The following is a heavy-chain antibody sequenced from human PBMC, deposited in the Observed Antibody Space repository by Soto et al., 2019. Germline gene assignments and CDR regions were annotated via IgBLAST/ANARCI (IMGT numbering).Heavy chain of an antibody. CDR3: AKDSKVLTTVTPYGMDV. D-gene: IGHD4-17*01. CDR1: GFTFSSYG. J-gene: IGHJ6*02. CDR2: ISYDGSNK. Sequence: LRLSWAASGFTFSSYGMHWVRQAPGKGLEWVAVISYDGSNKYYADSVKGRFTISRDNSKNTLYLQMNSLRAEDTAVYYCAKDSKVLTTVTPYGMDVWGQGTTVTVLL. V-gene: IGHV3-30*18.